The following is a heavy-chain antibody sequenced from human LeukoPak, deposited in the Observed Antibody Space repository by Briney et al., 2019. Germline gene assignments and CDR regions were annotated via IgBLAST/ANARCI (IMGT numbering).Heavy chain of an antibody. Sequence: ASVKVSCKASGYTFSSCATNWVRQAPGQGLEYMGWIDTKTGNPTYAQGFTGRFVFSLDTSVSTAYLQISSLKAEDTAVYYCAIHPSDSSGYFSYWGQGALVTVSS. V-gene: IGHV7-4-1*02. CDR1: GYTFSSCA. D-gene: IGHD3-22*01. J-gene: IGHJ4*02. CDR3: AIHPSDSSGYFSY. CDR2: IDTKTGNP.